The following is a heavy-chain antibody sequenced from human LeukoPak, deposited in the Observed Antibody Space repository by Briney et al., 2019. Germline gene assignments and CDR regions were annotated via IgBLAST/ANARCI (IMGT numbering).Heavy chain of an antibody. Sequence: GGSLRLSCAASGFTFSSYGMHWVRQAPGEGLEWVAVISYDGSNKYYADSVKGRFTISRDNSKNTLYLQMNSLRAEDTAVYYCAKRGVGFDPWGQGTLVTVSS. D-gene: IGHD2-15*01. CDR2: ISYDGSNK. J-gene: IGHJ5*02. CDR1: GFTFSSYG. V-gene: IGHV3-30*18. CDR3: AKRGVGFDP.